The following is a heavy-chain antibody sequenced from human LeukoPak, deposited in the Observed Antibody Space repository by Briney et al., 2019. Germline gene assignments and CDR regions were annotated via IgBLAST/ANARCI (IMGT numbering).Heavy chain of an antibody. V-gene: IGHV3-30*18. D-gene: IGHD1-26*01. CDR1: GFTFSSYG. J-gene: IGHJ6*02. CDR2: ISYDGSNK. Sequence: GGPLRLSCAASGFTFSSYGMHWVRQAPGKGLEWVAVISYDGSNKYYADSVKGRFTISRDNSKNTLYLQMNSLRAEDTAVYYCAKDRSSGSYYYGMDVWGQGTTVTVSS. CDR3: AKDRSSGSYYYGMDV.